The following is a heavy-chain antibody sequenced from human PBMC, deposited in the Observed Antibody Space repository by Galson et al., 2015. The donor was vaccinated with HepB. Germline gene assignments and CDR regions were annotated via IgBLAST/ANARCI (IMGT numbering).Heavy chain of an antibody. Sequence: QSGAEVKKPGGSLRISCKGSGYSFTSYWISWVRQMPGKGLEWMGRIDPSDSYTNYSPSFQGHVTISADKSISTAYLQWSSLKASDTAMYYCARHRHSSSRDDYWGQGTLVTVSS. V-gene: IGHV5-10-1*01. CDR1: GYSFTSYW. D-gene: IGHD6-13*01. J-gene: IGHJ4*02. CDR2: IDPSDSYT. CDR3: ARHRHSSSRDDY.